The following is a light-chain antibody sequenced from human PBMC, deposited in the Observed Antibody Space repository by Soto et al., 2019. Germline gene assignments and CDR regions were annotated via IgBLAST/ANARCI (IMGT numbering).Light chain of an antibody. J-gene: IGKJ4*01. Sequence: DIQMTQSPSSLSASVGDRVKITCQASQDIKNYLNWYQQKSGKAPKLLIYDASDLETGVPSRFSGSGSGTDFTFTINSLQPEDIATYYCQQYDNLPLTCGGGTKGDIK. V-gene: IGKV1-33*01. CDR1: QDIKNY. CDR2: DAS. CDR3: QQYDNLPLT.